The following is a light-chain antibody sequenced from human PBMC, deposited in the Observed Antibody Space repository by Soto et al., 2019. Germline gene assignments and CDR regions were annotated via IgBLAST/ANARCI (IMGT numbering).Light chain of an antibody. V-gene: IGKV3-20*01. Sequence: EIVLTQSPGTLSLSPGERATLSCRASQSVSSSYLAWYQQKPGQAPRILIYGASSRATGIPERFSGSGSGSDFSLTISRLDPEDFAVYYCQQYGSSPGAFGQGTKVEIK. CDR3: QQYGSSPGA. CDR2: GAS. J-gene: IGKJ1*01. CDR1: QSVSSSY.